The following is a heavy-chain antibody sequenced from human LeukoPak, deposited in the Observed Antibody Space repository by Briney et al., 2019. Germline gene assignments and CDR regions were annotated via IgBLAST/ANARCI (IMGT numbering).Heavy chain of an antibody. CDR3: ARDRVTGSYFGFDY. CDR2: VSTSSSYI. D-gene: IGHD3-10*01. Sequence: GGSLRLSCEASGFILSRYSMNWVRQAPGKGLEWVSSVSTSSSYIYYADSVKGRFTISRDNAKKSLYLLMNSLRAEDTAVYYCARDRVTGSYFGFDYWGQGTLVTVSS. CDR1: GFILSRYS. V-gene: IGHV3-21*01. J-gene: IGHJ4*02.